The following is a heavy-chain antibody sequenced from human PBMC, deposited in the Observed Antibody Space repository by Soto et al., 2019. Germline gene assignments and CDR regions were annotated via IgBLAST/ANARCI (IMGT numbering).Heavy chain of an antibody. V-gene: IGHV2-5*01. Sequence: SRPTLVNPTQTLTLTCTFSGFSLSSDGVGVGWICQPPGKALEWLALIYWNNDIRYNPSLKHRLTITKDTSKNQLVLTITNLDPVDAATYYCAPRGYGNDPSDKWFDPRGEGTLATVST. CDR2: IYWNNDI. CDR3: APRGYGNDPSDKWFDP. J-gene: IGHJ5*02. D-gene: IGHD4-4*01. CDR1: GFSLSSDGVG.